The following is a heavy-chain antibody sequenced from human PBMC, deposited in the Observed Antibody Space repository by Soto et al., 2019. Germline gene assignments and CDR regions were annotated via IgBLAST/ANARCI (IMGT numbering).Heavy chain of an antibody. CDR1: GGSISSYY. D-gene: IGHD5-12*01. CDR3: GRGQIVATLLNCFAP. Sequence: PSETLSLTCTVSGGSISSYYWSWIRQPPGKGLEWIGYIYYSGSTNYNPSLKSRVTISVDTSKNQFSLKLSSVTAADTAVYYCGRGQIVATLLNCFAPWARGTLVPVSS. V-gene: IGHV4-59*01. CDR2: IYYSGST. J-gene: IGHJ5*02.